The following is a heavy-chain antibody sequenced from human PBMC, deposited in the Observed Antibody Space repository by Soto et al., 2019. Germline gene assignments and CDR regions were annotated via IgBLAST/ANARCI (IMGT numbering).Heavy chain of an antibody. V-gene: IGHV4-34*01. D-gene: IGHD6-19*01. CDR3: ARWGSGWYYFDY. CDR2: INHSGST. J-gene: IGHJ4*02. CDR1: GGSFSGYY. Sequence: QVQLQQWGAGLLKPSETLSLTCAVYGGSFSGYYWSWIRQPPGKGLEWIGEINHSGSTNYNPSLKSRXTIAGATSKNQFSLKLSSVTAADTAVYYCARWGSGWYYFDYWGQGTLVTVSS.